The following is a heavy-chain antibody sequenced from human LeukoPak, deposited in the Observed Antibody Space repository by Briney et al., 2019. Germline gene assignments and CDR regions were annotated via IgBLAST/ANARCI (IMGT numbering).Heavy chain of an antibody. Sequence: PSETLSLTCAVYGGSFSGYYWSWIRQPPGKGLEWIGEINHSGSTNYNPSLKSRVTISVDTSKNQFSLKLSSVTAADTAVYYCARGSCHTGYSSSWYRHPYYYYGMDVWGQGTTVTVSS. CDR2: INHSGST. CDR3: ARGSCHTGYSSSWYRHPYYYYGMDV. J-gene: IGHJ6*02. CDR1: GGSFSGYY. D-gene: IGHD6-13*01. V-gene: IGHV4-34*01.